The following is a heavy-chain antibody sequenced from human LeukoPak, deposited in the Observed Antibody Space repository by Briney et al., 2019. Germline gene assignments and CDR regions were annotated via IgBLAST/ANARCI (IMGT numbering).Heavy chain of an antibody. Sequence: GGSLRLSCSASGFTFSIYAMHWVRQAPGKGLEYVSAISSNRGSTYYADSVKGRFTISRDNSKNTLYLQMSSLRPEDTAVYYCLKAGMVGSRYYFDYWGQGTLVTVSS. J-gene: IGHJ4*02. CDR1: GFTFSIYA. CDR3: LKAGMVGSRYYFDY. D-gene: IGHD2-8*01. CDR2: ISSNRGST. V-gene: IGHV3-64D*06.